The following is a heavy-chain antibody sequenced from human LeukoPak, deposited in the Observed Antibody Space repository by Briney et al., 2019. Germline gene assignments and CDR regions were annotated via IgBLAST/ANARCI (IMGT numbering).Heavy chain of an antibody. V-gene: IGHV3-15*01. CDR3: TTAGLFGWFGDFPDY. D-gene: IGHD3-10*01. Sequence: PGGSLRLSCAASGFTFSNAWMSWVRQAPGKGLEWVGRIKSKTDGGTTDYAAPVKGRFTISRDDSKNTLYLQMNSLKTEDTAVNYCTTAGLFGWFGDFPDYGGQGTLVPVP. CDR2: IKSKTDGGTT. J-gene: IGHJ4*02. CDR1: GFTFSNAW.